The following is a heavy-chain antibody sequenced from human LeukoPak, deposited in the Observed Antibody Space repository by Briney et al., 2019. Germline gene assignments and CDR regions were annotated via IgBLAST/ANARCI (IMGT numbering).Heavy chain of an antibody. CDR1: DYSISSGFW. V-gene: IGHV4-4*02. Sequence: SSGTLSLTCVVSDYSISSGFWWSWVRQPPGKGLEWIGEIVHSGSTNYNPSLKSRVTISLDMSKNQYSLKLTSVTAADTAVYYCARDVGFFDIDYWGQGILVTVSS. J-gene: IGHJ4*02. CDR2: IVHSGST. CDR3: ARDVGFFDIDY. D-gene: IGHD3-9*01.